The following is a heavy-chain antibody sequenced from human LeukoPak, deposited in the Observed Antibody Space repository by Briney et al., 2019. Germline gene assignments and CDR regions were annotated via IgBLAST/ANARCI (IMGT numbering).Heavy chain of an antibody. CDR1: GGSISSYY. CDR3: ARGLLRGGLRYFDWSRWYYFDY. V-gene: IGHV4-59*01. D-gene: IGHD3-9*01. CDR2: IYYSGST. Sequence: PSETLSLTCTVSGGSISSYYWSWIRQPPGKGLEWIGYIYYSGSTNYNPSLKSRVTISVDTSKNQFSLKLSSVTAADTAVYYCARGLLRGGLRYFDWSRWYYFDYWGQGTLVTVSS. J-gene: IGHJ4*02.